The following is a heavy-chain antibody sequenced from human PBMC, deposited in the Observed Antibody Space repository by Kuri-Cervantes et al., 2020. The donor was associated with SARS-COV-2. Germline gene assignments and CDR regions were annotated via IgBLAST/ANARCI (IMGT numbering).Heavy chain of an antibody. CDR3: AREGVDFWSGYRFDY. V-gene: IGHV4-61*02. D-gene: IGHD3-3*01. CDR1: GGSISSGSYY. Sequence: SETLSLTCTVSGGSISSGSYYWSWIRQPAGKGLEWIGRIYTSGSTNCNPSLKSRVTISVDTSKNQFSLKLSSVTAADTAVYYCAREGVDFWSGYRFDYWGQGTLVTVSS. J-gene: IGHJ4*02. CDR2: IYTSGST.